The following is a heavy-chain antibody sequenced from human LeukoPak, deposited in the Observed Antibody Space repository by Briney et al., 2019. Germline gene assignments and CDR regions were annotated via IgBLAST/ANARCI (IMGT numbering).Heavy chain of an antibody. CDR2: IKQDGSEK. CDR3: ARDVLAAGATGTFDI. CDR1: TFAFSNYW. Sequence: GGSLRLSCAASTFAFSNYWMSWVRQAPGKGLEWVANIKQDGSEKYYVDSVKGRFTISRDNAKTSLYLQMNSLRAEDTAVYYCARDVLAAGATGTFDIWGQGTMVTVSS. D-gene: IGHD1-14*01. J-gene: IGHJ3*02. V-gene: IGHV3-7*03.